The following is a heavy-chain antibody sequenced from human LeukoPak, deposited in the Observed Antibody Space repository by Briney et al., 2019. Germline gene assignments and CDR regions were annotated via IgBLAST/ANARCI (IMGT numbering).Heavy chain of an antibody. CDR3: AKGDNFGRVADAFDS. D-gene: IGHD1-1*01. J-gene: IGHJ3*01. Sequence: PGGSLRLSCVASGFTFDKFAMSWVRQAPGKGLQWVSTITSNADTYYADSVKGRFSIPRDNSRNTVSVQMHSLRADDTALYFCAKGDNFGRVADAFDSWGQGTMIIVSS. CDR1: GFTFDKFA. CDR2: ITSNADT. V-gene: IGHV3-23*01.